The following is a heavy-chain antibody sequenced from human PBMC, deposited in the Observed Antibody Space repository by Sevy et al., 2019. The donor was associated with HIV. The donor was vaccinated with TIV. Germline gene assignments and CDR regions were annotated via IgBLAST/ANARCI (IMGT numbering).Heavy chain of an antibody. J-gene: IGHJ6*03. V-gene: IGHV3-48*02. CDR1: GFTFSSYS. CDR2: ISSSSSTI. D-gene: IGHD6-19*01. CDR3: VLNIAVAGPSYYYYMDV. Sequence: GGSLRLSCAASGFTFSSYSMNWVRQAPGKGLEWVSYISSSSSTIYYADSVKGRFTISRDNAKNSLYLQMNSLRDEDTAVYYCVLNIAVAGPSYYYYMDVWGKGTTVTVSS.